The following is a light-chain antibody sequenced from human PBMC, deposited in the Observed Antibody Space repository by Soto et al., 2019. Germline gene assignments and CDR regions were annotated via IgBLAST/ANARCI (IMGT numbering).Light chain of an antibody. CDR1: QSISSY. CDR2: AAS. Sequence: DIQMTQSPSSLSASVGDRVTITCRASQSISSYLNWYQQKLGKAPKLLIYAASSLQSGVPSRFSGSGSGTDFTLTISSLQSEDFATYYCQQSYNRPITFDQGTRLEIK. J-gene: IGKJ5*01. V-gene: IGKV1-39*01. CDR3: QQSYNRPIT.